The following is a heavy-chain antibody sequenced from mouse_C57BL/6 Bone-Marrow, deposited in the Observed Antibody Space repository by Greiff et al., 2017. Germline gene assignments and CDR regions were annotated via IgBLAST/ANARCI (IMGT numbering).Heavy chain of an antibody. CDR1: GYTFTDYY. V-gene: IGHV1-26*01. J-gene: IGHJ3*01. Sequence: VQLQQSGPELVKPGASVKISCKASGYTFTDYYMNWVKQSHGKSLEWIGDINPNNGGTSYNQKFKGKATLTVDKSSSTAYMELRSLTSEDSAVYYCARLDYYGSKFAYWGQGTLVTVSA. CDR2: INPNNGGT. CDR3: ARLDYYGSKFAY. D-gene: IGHD1-1*01.